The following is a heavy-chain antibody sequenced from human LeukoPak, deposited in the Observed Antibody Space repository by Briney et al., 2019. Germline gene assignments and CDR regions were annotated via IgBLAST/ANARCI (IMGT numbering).Heavy chain of an antibody. Sequence: PSETLSLTCTVSGDSISSSSYYWGWIRQPPRKGLEWIGYIYYTGSAYYNPSLKSRVTLSVDTSKNHFSLKLSSVTAADTAVYYCARHSGTYYADFDSWGQGTLVTVSS. CDR2: IYYTGSA. J-gene: IGHJ4*02. CDR1: GDSISSSSYY. D-gene: IGHD1-26*01. V-gene: IGHV4-39*01. CDR3: ARHSGTYYADFDS.